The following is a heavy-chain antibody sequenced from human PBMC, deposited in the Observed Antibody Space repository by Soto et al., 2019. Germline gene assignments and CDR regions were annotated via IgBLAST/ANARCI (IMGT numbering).Heavy chain of an antibody. D-gene: IGHD3-22*01. V-gene: IGHV4-4*02. J-gene: IGHJ4*02. CDR1: GGSISSSNW. CDR3: ARDGYDSSGLVEY. CDR2: IYHSGST. Sequence: SETLSLTCAVSGGSISSSNWWSWVRQPPEKGLEWIGEIYHSGSTNFNPSLKSRFTISVDKSKNQFSLKLSSVTAADTAVYYCARDGYDSSGLVEYWGQGTLVTVS.